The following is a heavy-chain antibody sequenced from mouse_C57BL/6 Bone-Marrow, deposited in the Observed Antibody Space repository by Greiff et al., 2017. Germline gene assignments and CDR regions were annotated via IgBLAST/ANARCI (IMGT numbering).Heavy chain of an antibody. CDR3: ARSDHRWYFDV. V-gene: IGHV1-81*01. CDR1: GYTFTSYG. J-gene: IGHJ1*03. Sequence: QVQLQQSGAELARPGASVKLSCKASGYTFTSYGISWVKQRTGQGLEWIGEIYPGSGNTYYNEKFKGKATLTADTSSSTAYMQLRSLTSEDSAVYYCARSDHRWYFDVWGTGTTVTVSS. CDR2: IYPGSGNT.